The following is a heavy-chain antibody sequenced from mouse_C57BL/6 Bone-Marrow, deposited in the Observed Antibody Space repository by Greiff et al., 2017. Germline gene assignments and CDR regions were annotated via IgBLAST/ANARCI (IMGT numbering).Heavy chain of an antibody. CDR3: ARRRVYYDYSYFDY. CDR1: GYTFTSYG. V-gene: IGHV1-81*01. Sequence: VQLQQSGAELARPGASVKLSCKASGYTFTSYGISWVKQRPGQGLEWIGEIYPRSGNTYYNEKFKGKATLTADKSSSTAYMELRSLTSEDSAVYFCARRRVYYDYSYFDYWGQGTTLTVSS. D-gene: IGHD2-4*01. CDR2: IYPRSGNT. J-gene: IGHJ2*01.